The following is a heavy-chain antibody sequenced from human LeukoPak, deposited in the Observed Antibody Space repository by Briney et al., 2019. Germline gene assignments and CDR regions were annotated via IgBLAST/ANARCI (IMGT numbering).Heavy chain of an antibody. J-gene: IGHJ3*02. Sequence: GGSLRLSCAASGFTFSSYGMSWVRQAPGKGLEWVSAISGSGGTTYYADSVKGRFTISRDNSKNTLYLQMNSLRAEDTAVYYCAKDGREYSLDIWGQGTMVTVSS. D-gene: IGHD3-16*02. CDR3: AKDGREYSLDI. V-gene: IGHV3-23*01. CDR1: GFTFSSYG. CDR2: ISGSGGTT.